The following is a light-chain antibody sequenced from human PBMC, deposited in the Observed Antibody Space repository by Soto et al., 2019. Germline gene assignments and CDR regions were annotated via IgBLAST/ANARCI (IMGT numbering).Light chain of an antibody. J-gene: IGKJ5*01. CDR3: RQRSHWPIT. V-gene: IGKV3-11*01. Sequence: EIVLTQSPATLSLSPWERATLSCRARQSVSSYLAWYQQKPGQAPRLLIYDASNKATGIPARFSGSGSGTAFTLTLSSLEPEDLAVYYCRQRSHWPITFGQGTRLEIK. CDR1: QSVSSY. CDR2: DAS.